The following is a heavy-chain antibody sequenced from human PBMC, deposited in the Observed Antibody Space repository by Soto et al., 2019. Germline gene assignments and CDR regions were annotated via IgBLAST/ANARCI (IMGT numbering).Heavy chain of an antibody. CDR3: ARDMHAGFTHYFDP. V-gene: IGHV1-2*02. D-gene: IGHD1-26*01. CDR2: INPKSGLT. Sequence: ASVKVSCKASGYTFTDYYIHWVRLAPGQGLDWMGWINPKSGLTSHAQNFRGRVTMTRDTSISTVYMELNRLTSDDRAVYYCARDMHAGFTHYFDPWGQGTLVTVSS. CDR1: GYTFTDYY. J-gene: IGHJ5*02.